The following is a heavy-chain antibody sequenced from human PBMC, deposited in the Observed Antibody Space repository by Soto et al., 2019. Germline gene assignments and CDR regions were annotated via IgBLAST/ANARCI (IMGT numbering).Heavy chain of an antibody. CDR3: ARGTYYYDSSGYFSGWFDP. D-gene: IGHD3-22*01. Sequence: SETLSLTCTVSGGSVSSGSYYWSWIRQPPGKGLEWIGYIYYSGSTNYNPSLKSRVTISVDTSKNQFSLKLSSVTAADTAVYYCARGTYYYDSSGYFSGWFDPWGQGTLVTVSS. CDR1: GGSVSSGSYY. CDR2: IYYSGST. V-gene: IGHV4-61*01. J-gene: IGHJ5*02.